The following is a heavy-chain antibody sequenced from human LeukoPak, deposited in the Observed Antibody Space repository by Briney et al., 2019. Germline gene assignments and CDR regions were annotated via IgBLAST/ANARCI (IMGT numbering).Heavy chain of an antibody. CDR2: IIPIFGTA. CDR1: GGTFSSYA. D-gene: IGHD3-22*01. CDR3: ARGPWDYYDSSGPPVPDY. J-gene: IGHJ4*02. V-gene: IGHV1-69*05. Sequence: ASVKVSCKASGGTFSSYAISWVRQAPGQGLEWMGRIIPIFGTANYAQKLQGRVTMTTDTSTSTAHMELRSLRSDDTAVYYCARGPWDYYDSSGPPVPDYWGQGTLVTVSS.